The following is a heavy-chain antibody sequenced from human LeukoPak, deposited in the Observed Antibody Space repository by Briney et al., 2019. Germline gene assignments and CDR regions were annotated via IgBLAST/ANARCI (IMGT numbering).Heavy chain of an antibody. V-gene: IGHV3-64*01. CDR2: ISSNGGST. Sequence: PGGSLRLSCAASGFTFSSYAMHWVRQAPGKGLEYVSAISSNGGSTYYANSVKGRFTISRDNSKNTLYLQMGSLRAEDTAVYYCARAPLHLAMYHYFDYWGQGTLVTVSS. CDR1: GFTFSSYA. D-gene: IGHD2-2*01. CDR3: ARAPLHLAMYHYFDY. J-gene: IGHJ4*02.